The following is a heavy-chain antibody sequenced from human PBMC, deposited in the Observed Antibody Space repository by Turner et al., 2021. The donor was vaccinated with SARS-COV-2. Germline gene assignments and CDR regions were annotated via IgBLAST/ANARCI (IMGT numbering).Heavy chain of an antibody. J-gene: IGHJ6*02. Sequence: QVQLQESGPGLVKPSQTLSLTCPVSGGSISSGGYYWSWIRQHPGKGLEWIGYIYYSGSTYYNPSIKSRVTISVDTSKNQFSLKLSSVTAADTAVYYCATAAIENPPSYYYYYAMDVWGQGTTVTVSS. CDR3: ATAAIENPPSYYYYYAMDV. CDR2: IYYSGST. D-gene: IGHD2-2*01. CDR1: GGSISSGGYY. V-gene: IGHV4-31*03.